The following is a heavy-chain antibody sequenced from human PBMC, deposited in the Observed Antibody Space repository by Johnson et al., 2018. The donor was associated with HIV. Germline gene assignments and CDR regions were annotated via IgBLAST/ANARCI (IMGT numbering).Heavy chain of an antibody. CDR3: ARDWDSYGAFDI. V-gene: IGHV3-23*04. CDR2: ISGSGGST. Sequence: VQLVESGGGLVQPGGSLRLSCAASGFTFSSYAMSWVRQAPGKGLEWVSAISGSGGSTYYADSVKGPFTISRDNSKNTLYLQLNTLRAADTAVYYCARDWDSYGAFDIWGQGTMVTVSS. CDR1: GFTFSSYA. D-gene: IGHD1-26*01. J-gene: IGHJ3*02.